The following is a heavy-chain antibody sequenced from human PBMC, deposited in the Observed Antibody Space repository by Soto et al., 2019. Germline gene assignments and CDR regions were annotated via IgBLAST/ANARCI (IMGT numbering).Heavy chain of an antibody. V-gene: IGHV3-15*07. CDR1: GFIFSTRW. CDR3: ATGFGGRAWDGY. CDR2: IKNEIGGGGPA. D-gene: IGHD1-26*01. Sequence: EVQLIESGGDLVKPGGSLRLSCAASGFIFSTRWMIWVRQAPGKGLEWVGLIKNEIGGGGPAEYAAPVRDRSTISRDNSKSMLYVQMPGLNTEDTAVYYCATGFGGRAWDGYWGQGTLVSVSS. J-gene: IGHJ4*02.